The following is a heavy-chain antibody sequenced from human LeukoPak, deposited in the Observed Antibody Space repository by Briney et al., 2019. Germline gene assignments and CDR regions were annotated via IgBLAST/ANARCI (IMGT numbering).Heavy chain of an antibody. CDR2: ISYDGSNK. CDR3: AKDLLETTATTLDY. CDR1: GFTFSSYG. Sequence: GGSLRLSCAASGFTFSSYGMHWVRQAPGKGLEWVAVISYDGSNKYYADSVKGRFTISRDNSKNTLYLQMNSLRAEDTAVYYCAKDLLETTATTLDYWGQGTLVTVSS. V-gene: IGHV3-30*18. D-gene: IGHD4-17*01. J-gene: IGHJ4*02.